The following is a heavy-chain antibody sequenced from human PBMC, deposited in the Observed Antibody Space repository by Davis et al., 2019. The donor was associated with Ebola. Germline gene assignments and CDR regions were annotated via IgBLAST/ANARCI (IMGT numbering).Heavy chain of an antibody. D-gene: IGHD1-26*01. J-gene: IGHJ4*02. CDR3: ARRAGELLVN. CDR1: GFTFDDYA. Sequence: PGGSLRLSCAASGFTFDDYAMHWVRQAPGKGLEWVSGISWNSAGIGYADSVKGRFTISRDNANNSLYLQMNSLRAENTALYYCARRAGELLVNWGQGTLVTVSS. V-gene: IGHV3-9*01. CDR2: ISWNSAGI.